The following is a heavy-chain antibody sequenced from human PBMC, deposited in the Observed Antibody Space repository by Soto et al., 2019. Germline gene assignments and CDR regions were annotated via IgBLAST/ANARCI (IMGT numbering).Heavy chain of an antibody. CDR1: GGTFDNYA. Sequence: QVQLVQSGAEVRKPGSSVQVSCKASGGTFDNYAIVWVRQAPGQGLEWGGGIIPVLGAANYAQKFQDKVTITADASTSTAYMGLSSLTSEDAAVYYCARVAPWLGYYFDYWGQGTLVAVSS. CDR2: IIPVLGAA. D-gene: IGHD5-12*01. CDR3: ARVAPWLGYYFDY. V-gene: IGHV1-69*01. J-gene: IGHJ4*02.